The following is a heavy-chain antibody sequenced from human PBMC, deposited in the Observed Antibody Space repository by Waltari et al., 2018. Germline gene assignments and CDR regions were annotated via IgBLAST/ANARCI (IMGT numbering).Heavy chain of an antibody. CDR2: IKSRITGGTT. V-gene: IGHV3-15*01. J-gene: IGHJ4*02. CDR3: GDFTAFDY. CDR1: GFIFSTAW. D-gene: IGHD2-8*02. Sequence: EVQLVESGGGLVEPGGSLRLSCAGSGFIFSTAWMHWARQAPGKGLEWVGRIKSRITGGTTEYGAPGNGRFTISRDDSKDTVYLQMNSLKTEDTGVYYCGDFTAFDYWGQGSLVIVSS.